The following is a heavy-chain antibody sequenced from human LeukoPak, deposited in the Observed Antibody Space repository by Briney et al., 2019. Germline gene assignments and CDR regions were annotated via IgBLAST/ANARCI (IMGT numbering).Heavy chain of an antibody. J-gene: IGHJ4*02. CDR3: ATDREMAPFDH. CDR1: GFTFSSYG. CDR2: IWYDGSNK. D-gene: IGHD5-24*01. Sequence: PGGSLRLSCAASGFTFSSYGMHWVRQAPGKGLEWVAVIWYDGSNKYYADSVKGRFTISRDNSKNTLYLQMNSLRDEDTAVYYCATDREMAPFDHWGQGTLVTVPS. V-gene: IGHV3-33*01.